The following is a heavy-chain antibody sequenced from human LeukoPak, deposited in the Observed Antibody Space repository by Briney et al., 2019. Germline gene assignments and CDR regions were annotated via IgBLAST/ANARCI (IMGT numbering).Heavy chain of an antibody. CDR1: GGSFSGYY. J-gene: IGHJ4*02. Sequence: SSETLSLTCAVYGGSFSGYYWSWIRQPPGKGLEWIGEINHSGSTNYNPSLKSRVTISVDTSKNQFSLKLSSVTAADTAVYYCARVSGGYSYGPMIFDYWGQGTLVTVSS. CDR2: INHSGST. V-gene: IGHV4-34*01. D-gene: IGHD5-18*01. CDR3: ARVSGGYSYGPMIFDY.